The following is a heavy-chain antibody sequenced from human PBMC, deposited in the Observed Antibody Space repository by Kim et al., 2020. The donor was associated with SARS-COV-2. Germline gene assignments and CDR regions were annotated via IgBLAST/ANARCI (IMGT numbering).Heavy chain of an antibody. CDR1: GFTFSSYG. V-gene: IGHV3-33*06. J-gene: IGHJ4*02. Sequence: GGSLRLSCAASGFTFSSYGMHWVRQAPGKGLEWVAVIWYDGSNKYYADSVKGRFTISRDNSKNTLYLQMNSLRAEDTAVYYCAKDPSSSWYPLLHWGQGTLVTVSS. CDR2: IWYDGSNK. CDR3: AKDPSSSWYPLLH. D-gene: IGHD6-13*01.